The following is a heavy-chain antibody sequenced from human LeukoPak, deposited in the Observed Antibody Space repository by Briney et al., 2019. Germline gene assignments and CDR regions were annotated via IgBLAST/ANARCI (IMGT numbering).Heavy chain of an antibody. CDR1: GYTFTGYY. D-gene: IGHD2-2*01. V-gene: IGHV1-2*02. J-gene: IGHJ3*02. CDR3: ARESVVVPAANDAFDI. CDR2: INPNSGGT. Sequence: ASVKVSCKASGYTFTGYYIHWVRQAPGQGLEWMGWINPNSGGTNYAQKFQGRVTLTRDTSISTAYMELSRLRSDDTAVYYCARESVVVPAANDAFDIWGQGTMVTVSS.